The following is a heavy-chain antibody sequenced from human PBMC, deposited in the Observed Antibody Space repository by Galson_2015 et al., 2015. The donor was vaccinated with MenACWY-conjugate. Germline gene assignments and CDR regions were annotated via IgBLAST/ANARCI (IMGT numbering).Heavy chain of an antibody. J-gene: IGHJ3*01. V-gene: IGHV3-48*03. Sequence: SLRLSCAASGFTFSDYEMNWVRQAPGKGLEWLSYISSSGGTIKYEDSVKGRFTISRDNAKNSLFLQMNSVRAEDTAFYHCAREDRRDALDLWGPGTMVTVSS. CDR2: ISSSGGTI. CDR3: AREDRRDALDL. CDR1: GFTFSDYE.